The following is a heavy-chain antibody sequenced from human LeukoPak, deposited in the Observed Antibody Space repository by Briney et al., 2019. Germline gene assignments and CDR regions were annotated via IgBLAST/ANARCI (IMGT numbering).Heavy chain of an antibody. Sequence: QPGGSLRLSCAASGFTFSSYAMSWVRQAPGKGLVWISTISGSGTATHYADSVKGRFTISRDNSKNTLYLQMNSLRAEDTAVYYCARDRRVGARSAFDIWGQGTMVTVSS. J-gene: IGHJ3*02. D-gene: IGHD1-26*01. CDR2: ISGSGTAT. V-gene: IGHV3-23*01. CDR1: GFTFSSYA. CDR3: ARDRRVGARSAFDI.